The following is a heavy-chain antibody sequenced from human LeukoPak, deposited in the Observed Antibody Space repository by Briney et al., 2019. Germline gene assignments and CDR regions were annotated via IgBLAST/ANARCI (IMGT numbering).Heavy chain of an antibody. CDR1: GASIRSYY. CDR2: MYNSGSA. J-gene: IGHJ4*02. D-gene: IGHD2-2*01. V-gene: IGHV4-59*01. Sequence: SETLSLTCTVSGASIRSYYWSWIRQPPGRGLEWIGYMYNSGSAYYNPSLKSRVTISGDTSKNQFSLKLTSVTAADTAVYYCARLGGPAAVDYWGQGTLVTVSS. CDR3: ARLGGPAAVDY.